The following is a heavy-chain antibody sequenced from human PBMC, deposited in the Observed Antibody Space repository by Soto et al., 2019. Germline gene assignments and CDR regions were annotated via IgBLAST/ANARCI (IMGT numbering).Heavy chain of an antibody. CDR3: ARGVPAAIVGNWFDP. Sequence: SETLSLTCTVSGGSINGDYWGWIRQPPGKELEWIGLIYYSGSTNYNPSLKSRVTISVDTSKNQFSLKLSSVTAADTAVYYCARGVPAAIVGNWFDPWGQGTLVTVSS. D-gene: IGHD2-2*02. V-gene: IGHV4-59*13. CDR2: IYYSGST. CDR1: GGSINGDY. J-gene: IGHJ5*02.